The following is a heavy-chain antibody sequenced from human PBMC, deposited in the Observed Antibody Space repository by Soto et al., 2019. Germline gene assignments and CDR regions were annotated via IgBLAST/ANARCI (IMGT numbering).Heavy chain of an antibody. J-gene: IGHJ3*02. CDR2: INTGGNT. CDR3: TRDRGLDM. Sequence: EVQLVESGGGLIQPGGSLRLSCAASGFNVSSNYMSWVRQAPGKGLEWVSIINTGGNTHYADSVKGRFTISRDNSKNTVYLLMTRLRAEDTAVYYCTRDRGLDMWGQGTTVNVSS. V-gene: IGHV3-53*01. CDR1: GFNVSSNY.